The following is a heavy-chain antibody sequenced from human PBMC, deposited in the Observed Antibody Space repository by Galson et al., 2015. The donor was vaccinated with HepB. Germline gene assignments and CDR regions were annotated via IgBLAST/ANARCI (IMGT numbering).Heavy chain of an antibody. Sequence: QSGAEVKKPGESLRISCKGSGYSFTSYWISWVRQMPGKGLEWMGRLDPSDSYTNYSPSFQGHVTISADKSISTAYLQWSSLKASDTAMYYCARHERDYDYVWGSYRVDYWGQGTLVTVSS. CDR2: LDPSDSYT. J-gene: IGHJ4*02. CDR3: ARHERDYDYVWGSYRVDY. V-gene: IGHV5-10-1*01. CDR1: GYSFTSYW. D-gene: IGHD3-16*02.